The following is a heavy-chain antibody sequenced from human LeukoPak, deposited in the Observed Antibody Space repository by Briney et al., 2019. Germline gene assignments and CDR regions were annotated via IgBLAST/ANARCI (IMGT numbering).Heavy chain of an antibody. CDR2: ISTSSSYI. V-gene: IGHV3-21*01. Sequence: GGSLRLSCAASGFTFSSFAMTWVRQAPGKGLEWVSSISTSSSYIYYADSVKGRFTISRDNAKNSLYLQMSSLRAEDTAVYYCAKDRANYGSGSAVAADDYWGQGTLVTVSS. CDR1: GFTFSSFA. J-gene: IGHJ4*02. CDR3: AKDRANYGSGSAVAADDY. D-gene: IGHD3-10*01.